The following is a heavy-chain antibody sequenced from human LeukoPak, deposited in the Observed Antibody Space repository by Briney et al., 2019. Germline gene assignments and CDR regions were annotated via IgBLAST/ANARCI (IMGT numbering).Heavy chain of an antibody. CDR3: ARGADDSSGYVDY. CDR2: IYHGGST. V-gene: IGHV4-4*02. Sequence: SGTLSLTCGVSGGSISNINWWSWVRQPPGKGLEWIGEIYHGGSTNYNPFLKSRVTIAVDKSKNQFSLKLSSVTAADTAVYYCARGADDSSGYVDYWGQGTLVTVSS. D-gene: IGHD3-22*01. CDR1: GGSISNINW. J-gene: IGHJ4*02.